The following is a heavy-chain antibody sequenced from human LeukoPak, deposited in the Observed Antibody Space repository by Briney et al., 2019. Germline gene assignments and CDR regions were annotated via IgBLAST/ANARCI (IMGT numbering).Heavy chain of an antibody. D-gene: IGHD3-9*01. J-gene: IGHJ4*02. CDR2: INSDGNTI. CDR1: GFSFSSFE. V-gene: IGHV3-48*03. Sequence: PGGSLRLSCAAPGFSFSSFEMNWVRLTPGKGLEWLSYINSDGNTIYYADSVRGRFTISRDNAKNSLFLQMNGLRAEDTAVYYCAREARYLNYFDYWGQGTLVTVSS. CDR3: AREARYLNYFDY.